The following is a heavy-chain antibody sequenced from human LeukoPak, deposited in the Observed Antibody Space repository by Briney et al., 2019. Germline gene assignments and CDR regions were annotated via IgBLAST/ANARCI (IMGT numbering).Heavy chain of an antibody. J-gene: IGHJ4*02. Sequence: ASVKVSCKASGGTFISYAISWVRQAPGQGLAWMGGIIPIFGTANYAQKFQGRVTITADESTSTAYMELSSLRSEDTAVYYCARVGSYGDFDYWGQGTLVTVSS. CDR2: IIPIFGTA. D-gene: IGHD4-17*01. CDR3: ARVGSYGDFDY. CDR1: GGTFISYA. V-gene: IGHV1-69*13.